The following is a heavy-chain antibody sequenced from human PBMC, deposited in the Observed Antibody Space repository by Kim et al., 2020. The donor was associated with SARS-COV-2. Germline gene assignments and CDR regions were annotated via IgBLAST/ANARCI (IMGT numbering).Heavy chain of an antibody. CDR3: ANKYSNYSPFDY. Sequence: SAHPLKGRFPISRANSKNTLYRQMNSLRAEDTAVYYCANKYSNYSPFDYWGQGTLVTVSS. J-gene: IGHJ4*02. D-gene: IGHD4-4*01. V-gene: IGHV3-23*01.